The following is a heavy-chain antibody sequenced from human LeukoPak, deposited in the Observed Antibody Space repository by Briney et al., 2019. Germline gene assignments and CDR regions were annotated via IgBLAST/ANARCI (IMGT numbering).Heavy chain of an antibody. V-gene: IGHV4-59*01. D-gene: IGHD3-3*01. CDR3: ARDVTYYDYDV. CDR2: IYYSGST. J-gene: IGHJ6*04. Sequence: ASETLSLTCTVSGGSISSYYWSWIRQPPGKGLEWIGYIYYSGSTSYNPSLKSRVTISVDTSKNQFSLKLSSVTAADTAVYYCARDVTYYDYDVWGKGTTVTVSS. CDR1: GGSISSYY.